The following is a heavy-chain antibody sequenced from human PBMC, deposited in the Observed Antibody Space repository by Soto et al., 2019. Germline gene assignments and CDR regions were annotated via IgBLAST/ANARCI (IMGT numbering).Heavy chain of an antibody. J-gene: IGHJ4*02. V-gene: IGHV3-7*01. CDR3: AKSRGFLLGDY. CDR2: INQDASEI. CDR1: GFTFSTYW. Sequence: EVQLVESGGGLVQPGGSLGLSCAASGFTFSTYWVTWVRQAPGKGLEWVANINQDASEIYYVESVKGRFTISRDNAKNSLYLQMNSLRVEDTAVYYCAKSRGFLLGDYWGQGTLVTVSS. D-gene: IGHD3-22*01.